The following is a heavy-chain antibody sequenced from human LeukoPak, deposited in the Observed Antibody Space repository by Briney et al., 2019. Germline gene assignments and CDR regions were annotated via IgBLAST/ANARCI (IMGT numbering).Heavy chain of an antibody. V-gene: IGHV1-24*01. CDR3: AKERELLQDFDY. Sequence: GASVNVSCNVSGYTLTELSMHWERQAPGKGLEWMGGFDPEDGETIYAQKFQGRVTMTEDTSTDTAYMELSSLRAEDTAVYYCAKERELLQDFDYWGQGTLVTVSS. D-gene: IGHD1-26*01. CDR2: FDPEDGET. CDR1: GYTLTELS. J-gene: IGHJ4*02.